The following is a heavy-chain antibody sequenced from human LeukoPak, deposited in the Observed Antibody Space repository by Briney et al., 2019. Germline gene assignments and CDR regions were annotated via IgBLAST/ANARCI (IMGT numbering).Heavy chain of an antibody. J-gene: IGHJ6*02. CDR2: ISYDGSNK. Sequence: GRSLRLSCAASGFTFSSYGMHWVRQAPGKGLEWVAVISYDGSNKYYADSVKGRFTISRDNSKNTLYLQMNSLRAEDTAVYYCAREHVPYCGGDCYSWYYYGMDVWGQGTTVTVSS. CDR3: AREHVPYCGGDCYSWYYYGMDV. CDR1: GFTFSSYG. D-gene: IGHD2-21*02. V-gene: IGHV3-30*03.